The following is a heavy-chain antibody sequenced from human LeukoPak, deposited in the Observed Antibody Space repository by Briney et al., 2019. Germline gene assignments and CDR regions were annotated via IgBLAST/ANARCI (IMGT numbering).Heavy chain of an antibody. CDR2: IWYDGSNT. CDR3: ARTQQWLVREHYYYGMDV. V-gene: IGHV3-33*01. J-gene: IGHJ6*02. Sequence: PGGSLRLSCAASGFTFSSYGMHWVRQAPGKGLEWAAVIWYDGSNTYYADSVKGRFTISRDNSKNTLYVQMNSLRAEDTAVYYCARTQQWLVREHYYYGMDVWGQGTTVTVSS. D-gene: IGHD6-19*01. CDR1: GFTFSSYG.